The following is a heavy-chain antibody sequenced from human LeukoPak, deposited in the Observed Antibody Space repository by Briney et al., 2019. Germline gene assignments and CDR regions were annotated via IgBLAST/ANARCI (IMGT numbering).Heavy chain of an antibody. J-gene: IGHJ4*02. CDR2: IYYSGST. CDR3: ASPGYSYGNYYFDY. V-gene: IGHV4-39*01. CDR1: GGSISSSSYY. Sequence: SETLSLTCTVSGGSISSSSYYWGWIRQPPGKGLEWIGSIYYSGSTYYNPSLKSRVTISVDTSKNQFSLKLSSVTAADTAVYYCASPGYSYGNYYFDYWGQGTPVTVSS. D-gene: IGHD5-18*01.